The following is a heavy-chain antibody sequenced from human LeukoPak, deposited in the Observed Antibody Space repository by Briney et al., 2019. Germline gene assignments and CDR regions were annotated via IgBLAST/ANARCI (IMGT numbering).Heavy chain of an antibody. CDR3: ARGRQYYYGSGRPRAPFDY. D-gene: IGHD3-10*01. CDR1: GESFSGYY. Sequence: PSETLSLTCAVYGESFSGYYWSWIRQPPGKGLEWIGEINHSGSTNYNPSLKSRVTISVDTSKNQFSLKLSSVTAADTAVYYCARGRQYYYGSGRPRAPFDYWGQGTLVTVSS. CDR2: INHSGST. J-gene: IGHJ4*02. V-gene: IGHV4-34*01.